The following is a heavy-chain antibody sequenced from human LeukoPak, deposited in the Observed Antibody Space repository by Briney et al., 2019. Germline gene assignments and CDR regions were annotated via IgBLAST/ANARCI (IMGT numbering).Heavy chain of an antibody. CDR2: VGTEGVSA. J-gene: IGHJ4*02. V-gene: IGHV3-64*01. CDR3: VRGGCTTSTCYDY. D-gene: IGHD2-2*01. Sequence: GGSLRLSCAASGFSFTSFAMHWVRQAPGKGLEYVSAVGTEGVSAYYANSVKGRFTISRDNSKNTRYLEMDSLRPEDTAVYYCVRGGCTTSTCYDYWGQGTLVTVSS. CDR1: GFSFTSFA.